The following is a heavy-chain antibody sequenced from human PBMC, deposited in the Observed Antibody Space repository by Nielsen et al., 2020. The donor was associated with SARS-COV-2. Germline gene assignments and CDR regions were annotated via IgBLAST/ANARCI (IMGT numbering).Heavy chain of an antibody. V-gene: IGHV3-15*01. J-gene: IGHJ6*03. CDR3: TTLTWIQLWLRNDYYYMDV. CDR1: GFSFGTHG. Sequence: GGSLRLSCAASGFSFGTHGMNWVRQAPGKGLEWVGRIKSKTDGGTTDYAAPVKGRFTISRDDSKNTLYLQMNSLKTEDTAVYYCTTLTWIQLWLRNDYYYMDVWGKGTTVTVSS. CDR2: IKSKTDGGTT. D-gene: IGHD5-18*01.